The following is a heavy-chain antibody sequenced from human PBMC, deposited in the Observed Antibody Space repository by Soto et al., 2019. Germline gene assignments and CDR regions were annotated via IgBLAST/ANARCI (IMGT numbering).Heavy chain of an antibody. J-gene: IGHJ4*02. Sequence: ASVKVSCKASGGTFSSYAISWVRQAPGQGLEWMGGIIPIFGTANYAQKFQGRVTITADESTSTAYMELSSLRSEDTAVYYCASSPLQELRFLEWYRSDYWGQGSLVTVSS. CDR2: IIPIFGTA. V-gene: IGHV1-69*13. D-gene: IGHD3-3*01. CDR1: GGTFSSYA. CDR3: ASSPLQELRFLEWYRSDY.